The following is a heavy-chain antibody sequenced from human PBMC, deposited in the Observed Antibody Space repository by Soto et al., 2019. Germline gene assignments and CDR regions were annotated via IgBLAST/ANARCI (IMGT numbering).Heavy chain of an antibody. Sequence: SVKVSCKASGFTFTSSAMQWVRQARGQRLEWIGWIVVGSGNTNYAQKFQERVTMTRDMSTSTAYMELSRLRSDDTAVYYCARPYCSSTSCPHTYYYYGMAVWGQGTTVTVSS. CDR1: GFTFTSSA. V-gene: IGHV1-58*02. CDR3: ARPYCSSTSCPHTYYYYGMAV. CDR2: IVVGSGNT. D-gene: IGHD2-2*01. J-gene: IGHJ6*02.